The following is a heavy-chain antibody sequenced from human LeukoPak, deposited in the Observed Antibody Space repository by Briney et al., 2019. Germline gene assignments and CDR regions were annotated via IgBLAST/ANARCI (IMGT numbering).Heavy chain of an antibody. D-gene: IGHD6-13*01. CDR3: ARDKNSSTWYWFDP. J-gene: IGHJ5*02. CDR2: ISGYNGHT. Sequence: ASVKVSCKASGCTFTSYGISWVRQAPGQGLEWMGWISGYNGHTNYAQKLRGRVTMTTDTSTSTAYMELRSLRSDDTAVYYCARDKNSSTWYWFDPWGQGTLVTVSS. CDR1: GCTFTSYG. V-gene: IGHV1-18*01.